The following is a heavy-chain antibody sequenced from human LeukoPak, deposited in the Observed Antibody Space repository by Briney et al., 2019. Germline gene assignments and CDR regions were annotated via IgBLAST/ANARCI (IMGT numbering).Heavy chain of an antibody. CDR1: GFTFSSYG. CDR2: IRYDGSNK. CDR3: ARDRRDGLDY. V-gene: IGHV3-30*02. Sequence: GGSLRLSCAASGFTFSSYGMHWVRQAPGKGLEWVAFIRYDGSNKYYADSVKGRFTISRDNAKNSLYLQMNSLRAEDTAVYYCARDRRDGLDYWGQGTLVTVSS. J-gene: IGHJ4*02. D-gene: IGHD5-24*01.